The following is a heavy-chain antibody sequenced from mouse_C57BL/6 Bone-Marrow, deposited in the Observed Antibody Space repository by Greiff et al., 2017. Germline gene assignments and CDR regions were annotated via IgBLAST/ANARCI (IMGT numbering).Heavy chain of an antibody. V-gene: IGHV1-81*01. Sequence: VKLVESGAELARPGASVKLSCKASGYTFTSYGISWVKQRTGQGLEWIGEIYPRSGNTYYNEKFKGKATLTADKSSSTAYMELRSLTSEDSAVYFCARRVYDYDDYWGQGTTLTVSS. J-gene: IGHJ2*01. D-gene: IGHD2-4*01. CDR1: GYTFTSYG. CDR3: ARRVYDYDDY. CDR2: IYPRSGNT.